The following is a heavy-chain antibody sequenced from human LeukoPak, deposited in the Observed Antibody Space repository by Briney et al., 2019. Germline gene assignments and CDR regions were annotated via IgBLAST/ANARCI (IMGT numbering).Heavy chain of an antibody. CDR2: ISSSSSYI. CDR1: GFTFSSYS. Sequence: PGGSLRLSCAASGFTFSSYSMNWVRQAPGKGLEWVSSISSSSSYIYYADSVKGRFTISRDNAKNSLYLQTNSLRAEDTAVYYCARDRGGDSADIYFDYWGQGTLVTVSS. J-gene: IGHJ4*02. D-gene: IGHD4-23*01. V-gene: IGHV3-21*01. CDR3: ARDRGGDSADIYFDY.